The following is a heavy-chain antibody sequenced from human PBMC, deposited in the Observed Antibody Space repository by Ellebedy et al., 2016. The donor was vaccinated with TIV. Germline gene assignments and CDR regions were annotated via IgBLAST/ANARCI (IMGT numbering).Heavy chain of an antibody. D-gene: IGHD5-18*01. CDR3: ARENWGYSYGSDYYYYGMDV. CDR2: IYSGGST. CDR1: GFTVSSNY. J-gene: IGHJ6*02. Sequence: GGSLRLSCAASGFTVSSNYMSWVRQAPGKGLEWVSVIYSGGSTYYADSVKGRFTISRDNSKNTLYLQMNSLRAEDTAVYYRARENWGYSYGSDYYYYGMDVWGQGTTVTVSS. V-gene: IGHV3-66*01.